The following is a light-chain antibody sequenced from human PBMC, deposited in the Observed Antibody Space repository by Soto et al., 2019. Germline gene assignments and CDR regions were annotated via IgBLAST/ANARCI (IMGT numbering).Light chain of an antibody. Sequence: DIVMTQSPDSLAVSLGERATINCKSSQSVLYSSNNKNYLAWYHQKPGQPPKLLIYWASTRESGVPDRFSGSGSGTDFTLTISSLQAEDVAVYYCQQYSSTPPTFGQGTKVGVK. J-gene: IGKJ1*01. CDR1: QSVLYSSNNKNY. CDR3: QQYSSTPPT. CDR2: WAS. V-gene: IGKV4-1*01.